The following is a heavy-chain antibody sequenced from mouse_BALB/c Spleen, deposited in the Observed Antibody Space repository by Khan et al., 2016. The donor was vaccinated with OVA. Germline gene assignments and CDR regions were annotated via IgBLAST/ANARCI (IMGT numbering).Heavy chain of an antibody. V-gene: IGHV2-3*01. D-gene: IGHD2-1*01. J-gene: IGHJ4*01. CDR3: AKRGNSYYAMDY. CDR1: GFSLTSYG. Sequence: QVKLLESGPGLVAPSQSLSITCTVSGFSLTSYGVNWVRQPPGKGLEWRGVILGYGGTNYHSALITRLSISKDNSKSQVFLKLNSLQTDDTATYYCAKRGNSYYAMDYWGQGTSVTVSS. CDR2: ILGYGGT.